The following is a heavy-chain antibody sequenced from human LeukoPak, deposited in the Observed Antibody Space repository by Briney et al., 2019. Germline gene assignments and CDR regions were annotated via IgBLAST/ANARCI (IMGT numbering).Heavy chain of an antibody. CDR2: IWSDGTNE. D-gene: IGHD3-10*01. CDR1: GFTFSSYG. CDR3: AINHYGSNSDIFDI. Sequence: GGSLRLSCAASGFTFSSYGMHWVRQAPGKGLEWVAVIWSDGTNEDYVDSVKGRFTISRDNSKNTLYLQMNSLRAEDTAVYYCAINHYGSNSDIFDIWGQGTMVTVSS. V-gene: IGHV3-33*01. J-gene: IGHJ3*02.